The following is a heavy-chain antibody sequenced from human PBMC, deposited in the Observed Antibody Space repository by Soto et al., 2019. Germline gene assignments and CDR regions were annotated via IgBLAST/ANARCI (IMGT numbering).Heavy chain of an antibody. Sequence: GESLKISCKGSGYSFTSYWIGWVRQMPGKGLEWMGIIYPGDSDTRYSPSFQGQVTISADKSISTAYLQWSSLKASDTAMYYCARPESPNYDGSGRVGSVMDVCGQGTTVIVSS. CDR1: GYSFTSYW. J-gene: IGHJ6*02. CDR3: ARPESPNYDGSGRVGSVMDV. D-gene: IGHD3-10*01. CDR2: IYPGDSDT. V-gene: IGHV5-51*01.